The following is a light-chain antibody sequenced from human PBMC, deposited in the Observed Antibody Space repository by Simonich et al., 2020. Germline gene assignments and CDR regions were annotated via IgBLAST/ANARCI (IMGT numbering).Light chain of an antibody. CDR1: QSVSSSY. J-gene: IGKJ1*01. V-gene: IGKV3D-20*01. CDR2: DAS. Sequence: EIVLTQSPGTLSLSPGERATLSCRASQSVSSSYLAGYQQKPGLAPRLLIYDASSRATGSPDRFSGSGSGTDFTLTISRLEPEDFAVYYCQQYGSSPRTFGQGTKVEIK. CDR3: QQYGSSPRT.